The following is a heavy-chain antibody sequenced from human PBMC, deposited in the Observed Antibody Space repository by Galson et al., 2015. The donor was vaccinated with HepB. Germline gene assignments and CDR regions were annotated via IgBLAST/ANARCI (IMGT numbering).Heavy chain of an antibody. D-gene: IGHD6-6*01. CDR3: AAGRGVRRYFDY. J-gene: IGHJ4*02. CDR2: IVVGSGNT. V-gene: IGHV1-58*01. Sequence: SVKVSCKASGFTFTSSAVQWVRQARGQRLEWIGWIVVGSGNTNYAQKFQERVTITRDMSTSTAYMELSSLRSEDTAVYYCAAGRGVRRYFDYWGQGTLVTVSS. CDR1: GFTFTSSA.